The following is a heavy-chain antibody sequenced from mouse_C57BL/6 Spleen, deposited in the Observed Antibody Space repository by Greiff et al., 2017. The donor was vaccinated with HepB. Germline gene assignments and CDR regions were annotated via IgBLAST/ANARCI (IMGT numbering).Heavy chain of an antibody. CDR3: ARARLDSPYFDY. CDR1: GFTFSSYA. CDR2: ISDGGSYT. D-gene: IGHD3-2*01. J-gene: IGHJ2*01. V-gene: IGHV5-4*03. Sequence: EVKVVDSGGGLVKPGGSLKLSCAASGFTFSSYAMSWVRQTPEKRLEWVATISDGGSYTYYPDNVKGRFPISRDNAKNNLYLQMSHLKSEDTAMYYCARARLDSPYFDYWGQGTTLTVSS.